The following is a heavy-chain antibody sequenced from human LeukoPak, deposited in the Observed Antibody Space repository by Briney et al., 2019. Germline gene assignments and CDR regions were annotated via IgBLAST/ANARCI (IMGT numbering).Heavy chain of an antibody. J-gene: IGHJ4*02. D-gene: IGHD3-10*01. V-gene: IGHV3-33*01. CDR1: GFTFSSYG. Sequence: GGSLRLSCAASGFTFSSYGMHWVRQAPGKGLEWVAVIWYDGSNKYYADSVKGRFTISRDNSKNTLYLQMNSLRAEDTAVYYCARASGSGSYYRGGDYWGQGTLVTVSS. CDR2: IWYDGSNK. CDR3: ARASGSGSYYRGGDY.